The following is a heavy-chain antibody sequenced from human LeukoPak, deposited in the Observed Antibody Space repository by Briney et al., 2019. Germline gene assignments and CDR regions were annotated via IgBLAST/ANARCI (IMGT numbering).Heavy chain of an antibody. CDR1: GFTFSNYG. CDR3: AKDFSAGGNYGYGRFDP. J-gene: IGHJ5*02. CDR2: ISGGGDYS. Sequence: GGSLRLSCAASGFTFSNYGMNWVRQAPGKGLEWVSAISGGGDYSNSADSVKGRFTISRDNSENTLYLQMNSLRAEDTGVYYCAKDFSAGGNYGYGRFDPWGQGTLVTVSS. D-gene: IGHD4-17*01. V-gene: IGHV3-23*01.